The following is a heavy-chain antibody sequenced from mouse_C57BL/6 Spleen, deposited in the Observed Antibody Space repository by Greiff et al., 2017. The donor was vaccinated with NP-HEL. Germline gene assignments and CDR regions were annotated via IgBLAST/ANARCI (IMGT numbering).Heavy chain of an antibody. Sequence: VQLQESGAELARPGASVKLSCKASGYTFTSYGISWVKQRTGQGLEWIGEIYPRSGNTYYNEKFKGKATLTADKSSSTAYMELRSLTSEVSAVYFGARGDYYGSSYLYWYFEVWGTGTTVTVSS. V-gene: IGHV1-81*01. CDR2: IYPRSGNT. CDR1: GYTFTSYG. CDR3: ARGDYYGSSYLYWYFEV. D-gene: IGHD1-1*01. J-gene: IGHJ1*03.